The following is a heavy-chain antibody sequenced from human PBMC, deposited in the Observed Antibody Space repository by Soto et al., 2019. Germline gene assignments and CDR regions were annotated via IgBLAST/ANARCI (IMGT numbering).Heavy chain of an antibody. Sequence: QVQLVESGGGVVQPGRSLRLSCAASGFTFSSYGMHWVRQAPGKGLEWVAVISYDGSNKYYADSVKGRFTISRDNSKNTLYLQMNSLRAEDTAVYYCAKGPMVRGVIESWGQGTLVTVSS. J-gene: IGHJ5*01. V-gene: IGHV3-30*18. CDR3: AKGPMVRGVIES. D-gene: IGHD3-10*01. CDR1: GFTFSSYG. CDR2: ISYDGSNK.